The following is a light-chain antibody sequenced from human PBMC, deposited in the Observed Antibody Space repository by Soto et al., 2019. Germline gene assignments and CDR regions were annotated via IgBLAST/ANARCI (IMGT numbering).Light chain of an antibody. CDR3: SSYTSSSPKV. J-gene: IGLJ1*01. V-gene: IGLV2-14*01. Sequence: SVLTQPASVSGSPGQSITISCTGTSSDVGGYNYVSRYQQHPGKAPKLMIYDVSNRPSGVSNRFSGSKSGNTASLTISGLQAEDEADYYCSSYTSSSPKVFGTGTKVTVL. CDR1: SSDVGGYNY. CDR2: DVS.